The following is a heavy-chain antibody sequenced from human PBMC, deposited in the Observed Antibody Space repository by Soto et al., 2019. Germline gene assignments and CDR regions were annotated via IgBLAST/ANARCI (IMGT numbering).Heavy chain of an antibody. D-gene: IGHD6-19*01. V-gene: IGHV3-23*01. J-gene: IGHJ4*02. CDR3: AKSKRGSGWESDFFDY. Sequence: GGSLRLSCAASGFTFSTYAMSWVRQAPGKGLEWVSAISGTGGTYDAEPVKGRFTISRDNSKSTLYLQMNSLRAEDTAIYYCAKSKRGSGWESDFFDYWGQGTLVTVSS. CDR1: GFTFSTYA. CDR2: ISGTGGT.